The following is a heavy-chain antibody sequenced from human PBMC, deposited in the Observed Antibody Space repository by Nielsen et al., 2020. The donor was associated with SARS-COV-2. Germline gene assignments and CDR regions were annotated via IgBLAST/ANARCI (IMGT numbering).Heavy chain of an antibody. CDR1: GFTFDDYA. D-gene: IGHD3-10*01. CDR2: ISWNSGSI. Sequence: SLKISCAASGFTFDDYAMHWVRQAPGKGLEWVSGISWNSGSIGYADSVKGRFTISRDNAKNSLYLQMNSLRAEDTALYYCAKDGSPVHYYGPFDYWGQGTLVTVSS. J-gene: IGHJ4*02. V-gene: IGHV3-9*01. CDR3: AKDGSPVHYYGPFDY.